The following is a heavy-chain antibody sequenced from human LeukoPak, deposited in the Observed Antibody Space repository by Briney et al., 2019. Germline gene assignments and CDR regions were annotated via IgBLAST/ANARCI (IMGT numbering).Heavy chain of an antibody. CDR3: AKGPNFGSWSAVEY. Sequence: GGSLTLSCKASEFSFSSFDLSWVRQTLEKGLEWVSSLSGDGVTFYADSVKGRFTISRDKSKNTLYLQMKSLRADDTAIYYCAKGPNFGSWSAVEYWGQGSLVTVSS. D-gene: IGHD3-10*01. CDR1: EFSFSSFD. J-gene: IGHJ4*02. CDR2: LSGDGVT. V-gene: IGHV3-23*01.